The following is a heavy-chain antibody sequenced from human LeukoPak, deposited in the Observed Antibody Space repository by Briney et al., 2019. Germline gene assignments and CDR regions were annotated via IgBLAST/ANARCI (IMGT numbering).Heavy chain of an antibody. CDR3: AKDLFEGVAGKVFHY. Sequence: GGSLRLSCAASGFTVSSNYMSWVRQAPGKGLEWVSVIYSGGSTSYADSVKGRFTISRDNSKNTLYLQMNSLRAEDTAVYYCAKDLFEGVAGKVFHYWGQGTLVTVSS. V-gene: IGHV3-53*05. CDR1: GFTVSSNY. CDR2: IYSGGST. J-gene: IGHJ4*02. D-gene: IGHD6-19*01.